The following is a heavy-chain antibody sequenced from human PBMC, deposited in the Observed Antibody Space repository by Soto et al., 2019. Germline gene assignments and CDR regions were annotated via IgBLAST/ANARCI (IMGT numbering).Heavy chain of an antibody. CDR1: GYTLTTFF. CDR2: INPGYPAGRST. Sequence: ASLKVSFKASGYTLTTFFIHLFRHSPLQCLELMGVINPGYPAGRSTNYAKKFQRRVTITTDTSTSTVYTELSRLRSDATAVYYCARAAIVEGDKTGMEVWGQGNTVSVSS. CDR3: ARAAIVEGDKTGMEV. J-gene: IGHJ6*02. V-gene: IGHV1-46*01. D-gene: IGHD2-15*01.